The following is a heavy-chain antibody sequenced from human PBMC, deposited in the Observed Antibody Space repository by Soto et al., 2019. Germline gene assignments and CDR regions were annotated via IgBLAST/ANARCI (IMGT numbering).Heavy chain of an antibody. CDR3: ARPGRDWGALHY. CDR2: IYYIGST. V-gene: IGHV4-59*08. Sequence: QVQLQESGPGLVKPSETLSLTCTVSNDSISTYYWTWIRQPPGKGLEWIGFIYYIGSTNYNPSLPSXXTVSVDASKNQFSLKMTSVTAADTAVYYCARPGRDWGALHYWGQGTLVTVSS. J-gene: IGHJ4*02. CDR1: NDSISTYY. D-gene: IGHD7-27*01.